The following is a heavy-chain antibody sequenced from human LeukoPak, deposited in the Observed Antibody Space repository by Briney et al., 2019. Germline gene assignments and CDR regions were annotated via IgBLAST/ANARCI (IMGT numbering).Heavy chain of an antibody. CDR2: ICSSIGCT. CDR3: ARISLAPSDNFDS. J-gene: IGHJ4*02. CDR1: AFTFSSHP. D-gene: IGHD1-1*01. Sequence: GGSLRLSCAASAFTFSSHPMGWVRRAPGKGLEWVSSICSSIGCTYYADSVRGRFAISRDDSKNTLYLQMDSLRAEDTTVYYCARISLAPSDNFDSWGQGTLVTVSS. V-gene: IGHV3-23*01.